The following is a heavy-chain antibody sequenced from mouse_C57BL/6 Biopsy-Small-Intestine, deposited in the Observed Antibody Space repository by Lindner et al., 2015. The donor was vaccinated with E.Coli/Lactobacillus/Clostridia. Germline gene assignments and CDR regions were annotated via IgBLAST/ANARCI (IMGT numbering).Heavy chain of an antibody. CDR3: ARCDGYYVWFAY. CDR2: INPSTGGT. V-gene: IGHV1-42*01. D-gene: IGHD2-3*01. J-gene: IGHJ3*01. Sequence: VQLQESGPELVKPGASVKISCKASGYSFTGYYMHWVKQSPEKSLEWIGEINPSTGGTTYNQKFKAKATLTVDKSSSTAYMQLKSLTSEDSAVYYCARCDGYYVWFAYWGRRDVWSLSLQ. CDR1: GYSFTGYY.